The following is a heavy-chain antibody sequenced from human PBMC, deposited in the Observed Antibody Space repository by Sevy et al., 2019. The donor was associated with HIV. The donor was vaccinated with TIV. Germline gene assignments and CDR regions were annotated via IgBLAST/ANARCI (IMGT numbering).Heavy chain of an antibody. CDR2: ISAYNGNT. CDR1: GYTCTSYG. D-gene: IGHD2-15*01. Sequence: ASVKVSCKASGYTCTSYGISWVRQAPGQGLEWMGWISAYNGNTNYAQKLQGRVTMTTDTSTSTAYMELRSLRSDDTAVYYCARGPGVVVAATYPAEYFQHWGQGTLVTVSS. J-gene: IGHJ1*01. V-gene: IGHV1-18*04. CDR3: ARGPGVVVAATYPAEYFQH.